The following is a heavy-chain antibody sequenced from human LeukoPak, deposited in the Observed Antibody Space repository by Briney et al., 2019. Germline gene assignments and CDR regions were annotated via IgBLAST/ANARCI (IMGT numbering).Heavy chain of an antibody. CDR3: ARRSNPPGRIDH. J-gene: IGHJ4*02. Sequence: PGGSLRLSCAASGFTVGYNYMTWVRQAPGKGLEWVAAIYNSGSTYHADSVKGRFTISRDNSKNTMYLQMNSLKGEDTAVYYCARRSNPPGRIDHWGQGTLVSVSS. V-gene: IGHV3-66*04. D-gene: IGHD1-14*01. CDR2: IYNSGST. CDR1: GFTVGYNY.